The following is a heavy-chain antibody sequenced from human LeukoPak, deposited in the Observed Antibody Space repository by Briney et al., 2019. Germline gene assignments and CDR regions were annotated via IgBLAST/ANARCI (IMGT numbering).Heavy chain of an antibody. V-gene: IGHV1-2*02. Sequence: ASVEVACKAFGYTLTDYYIHWVRQAPGQGLEWMGWINPNSGDATSAQKFQGRVTMTRDTSFNTAYMELSRLNSDDTAVYFCARQGSGNCYRTGGYWGQGTLVTVTS. J-gene: IGHJ4*02. CDR1: GYTLTDYY. CDR3: ARQGSGNCYRTGGY. CDR2: INPNSGDA. D-gene: IGHD3-10*01.